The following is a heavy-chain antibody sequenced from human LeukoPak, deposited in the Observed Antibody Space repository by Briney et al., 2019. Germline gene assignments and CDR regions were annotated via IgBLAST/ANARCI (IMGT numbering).Heavy chain of an antibody. D-gene: IGHD3-22*01. CDR3: VRDRVGDSSGQMDV. J-gene: IGHJ6*02. V-gene: IGHV4-59*01. CDR1: GGSISSYY. CDR2: IYYSGST. Sequence: SETLSLTCTVSGGSISSYYWSWIRQPPGKGLEWIGYIYYSGSTNYNPSLKSRVTVSVDTSKNQFSLKLSSVTAADTAVYYCVRDRVGDSSGQMDVWGQGTTVTVSS.